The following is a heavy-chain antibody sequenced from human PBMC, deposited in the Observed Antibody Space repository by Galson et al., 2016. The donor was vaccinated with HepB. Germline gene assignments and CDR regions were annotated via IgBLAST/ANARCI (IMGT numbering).Heavy chain of an antibody. J-gene: IGHJ4*02. V-gene: IGHV1-3*01. Sequence: SVKVSCKASGYIFTSYVLHWVRQAPGQRLEWMGWINAGNGNTKYSQRCQGRVTITRDPSASTAYREVRSLRSEDTAVYYCARGDDTVSGGYVGFDHWGQGTLVTVSS. CDR2: INAGNGNT. D-gene: IGHD6-19*01. CDR3: ARGDDTVSGGYVGFDH. CDR1: GYIFTSYV.